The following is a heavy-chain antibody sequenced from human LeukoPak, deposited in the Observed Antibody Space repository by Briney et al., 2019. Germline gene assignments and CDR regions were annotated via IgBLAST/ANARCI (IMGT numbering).Heavy chain of an antibody. CDR3: ARTDGDYFDY. J-gene: IGHJ4*02. CDR1: SGSISSYY. Sequence: PSEALSLTRTVSSGSISSYYWSWIRQPPGKGLEWIGYIYYSGSTNYNPSLKSRVTISVDTSKNQFSLKLSSVTAADTAVYYCARTDGDYFDYWGQGTLVTVSS. V-gene: IGHV4-59*01. D-gene: IGHD4-17*01. CDR2: IYYSGST.